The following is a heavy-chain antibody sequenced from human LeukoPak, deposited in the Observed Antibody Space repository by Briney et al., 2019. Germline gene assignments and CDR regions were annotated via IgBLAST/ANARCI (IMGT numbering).Heavy chain of an antibody. CDR3: ASYTHCSGGSCYLRGFDY. V-gene: IGHV4-34*01. CDR2: INHSGST. Sequence: PSETLSLTCAVYDGSFTDYHWTWIRQPPGKGLEWIGEINHSGSTRYSPSLKSRVTISVDTPKNQFSLKLSSVTAADTAVYYCASYTHCSGGSCYLRGFDYWGQGTLVTVPS. CDR1: DGSFTDYH. D-gene: IGHD2-15*01. J-gene: IGHJ4*02.